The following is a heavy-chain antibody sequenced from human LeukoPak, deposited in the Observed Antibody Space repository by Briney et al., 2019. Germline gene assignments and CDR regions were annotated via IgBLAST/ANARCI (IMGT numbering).Heavy chain of an antibody. D-gene: IGHD6-13*01. CDR2: ISAYNGNT. Sequence: ASVKVSCKAYGYTFTTYGITWVRQAPGQGLEWMGWISAYNGNTKYPEKFQGRVTMTTDTSTSTAYMELRSLRSDDTAFYYCARDGYSSSWSLDSWGQGTLVTVSS. J-gene: IGHJ4*02. CDR1: GYTFTTYG. V-gene: IGHV1-18*01. CDR3: ARDGYSSSWSLDS.